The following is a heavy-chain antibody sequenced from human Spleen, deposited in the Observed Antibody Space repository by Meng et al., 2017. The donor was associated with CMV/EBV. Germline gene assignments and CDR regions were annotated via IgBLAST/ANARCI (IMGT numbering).Heavy chain of an antibody. J-gene: IGHJ5*02. CDR1: GYNFAGYS. D-gene: IGHD6-19*01. CDR3: ARIQWLDNWFDP. CDR2: LNPDSGGA. V-gene: IGHV1-2*06. Sequence: VQLVQSGVEGKKPGAAGKVSCKASGYNFAGYSLHWVRQAPGQGLEWMGRLNPDSGGANYAQKFQGRVTMTRDTPISTAYMELRRLRFDDTAVYYCARIQWLDNWFDPWGQGTLVTVSS.